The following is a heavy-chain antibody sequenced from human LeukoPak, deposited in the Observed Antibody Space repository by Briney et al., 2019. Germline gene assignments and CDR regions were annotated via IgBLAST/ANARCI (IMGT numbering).Heavy chain of an antibody. J-gene: IGHJ4*02. V-gene: IGHV3-30*04. Sequence: GGSLRLSCAASGFTFSSYAIHWVRQAPGKGLEWVAVISYDGSNKYYADSVKGRFTISRDNSKNTLYLQMNSLRAEDTAVYYCAKGDVLGYCSSTGCYADYWGQGTLVTVSS. CDR1: GFTFSSYA. CDR3: AKGDVLGYCSSTGCYADY. D-gene: IGHD2-2*01. CDR2: ISYDGSNK.